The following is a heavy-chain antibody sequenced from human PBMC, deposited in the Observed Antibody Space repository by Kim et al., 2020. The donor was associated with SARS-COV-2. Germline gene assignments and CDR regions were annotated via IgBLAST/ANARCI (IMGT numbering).Heavy chain of an antibody. D-gene: IGHD3-22*01. J-gene: IGHJ2*01. Sequence: SGQGRLTISRDNAKNTLYLQMNSLRAEETAVYYCARDYYDSSDRTWYFDLWGRGTLVTVSS. V-gene: IGHV3-74*01. CDR3: ARDYYDSSDRTWYFDL.